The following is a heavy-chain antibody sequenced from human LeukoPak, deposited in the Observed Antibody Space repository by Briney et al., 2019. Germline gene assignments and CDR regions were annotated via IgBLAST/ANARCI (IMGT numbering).Heavy chain of an antibody. V-gene: IGHV3-23*01. D-gene: IGHD2/OR15-2a*01. Sequence: GGSLRLSCAASGFTFSSYAMSWVRQAPGKGLEWVSGISASGGSTYYADSVKGRFTISRDNSKNTLYLQMNSLRAEDTALYYCAKVLHVYGTFDSWGQGTLVTVSS. CDR2: ISASGGST. J-gene: IGHJ4*02. CDR3: AKVLHVYGTFDS. CDR1: GFTFSSYA.